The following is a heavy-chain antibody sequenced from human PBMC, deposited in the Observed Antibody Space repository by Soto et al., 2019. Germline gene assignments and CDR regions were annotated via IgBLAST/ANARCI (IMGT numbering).Heavy chain of an antibody. J-gene: IGHJ5*02. CDR3: ARGEYGLFSA. CDR2: IYCSGST. CDR1: GGSISSGGYY. D-gene: IGHD3-10*01. V-gene: IGHV4-31*03. Sequence: QVQLQESGPGLVKPSQTLSLTCTVSGGSISSGGYYWSWIRQHPGKGLEWIGYIYCSGSTYYNPSLTSRVTKSVDTSKNQFALKLGSVTAADTAVYYCARGEYGLFSAWGQGTLVTVSS.